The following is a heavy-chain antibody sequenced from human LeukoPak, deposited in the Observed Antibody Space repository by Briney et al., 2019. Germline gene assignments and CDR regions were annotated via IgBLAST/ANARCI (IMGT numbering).Heavy chain of an antibody. CDR1: GYTLIELS. J-gene: IGHJ4*02. CDR2: FDPEHGEP. V-gene: IGHV1-24*01. Sequence: GASVKVSCKVSGYTLIELSMHWVRQAPGKGLEWMGNFDPEHGEPIYAQRFQGRVTMTEDTSTDTAYMELSSLRSEDTAVYYCATHLGATLFDYWGQGTLVTVPS. CDR3: ATHLGATLFDY. D-gene: IGHD1-26*01.